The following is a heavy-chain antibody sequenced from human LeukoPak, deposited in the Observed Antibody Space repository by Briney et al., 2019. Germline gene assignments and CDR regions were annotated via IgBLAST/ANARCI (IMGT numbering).Heavy chain of an antibody. V-gene: IGHV4-59*12. CDR1: GGSISSYY. CDR3: ARGGIAAAGSDY. CDR2: IYHSGST. Sequence: PSETLSLTCTVSGGSISSYYWSWIRQPPGKGLEWIGYIYHSGSTYYNPSLKSRVTISVDRSKNQFSLKLSSVTAADTAVYYCARGGIAAAGSDYWGQGTLVTVSS. D-gene: IGHD6-13*01. J-gene: IGHJ4*02.